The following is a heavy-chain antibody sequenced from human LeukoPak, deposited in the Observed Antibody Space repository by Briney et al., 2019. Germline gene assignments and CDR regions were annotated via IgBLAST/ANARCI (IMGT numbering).Heavy chain of an antibody. V-gene: IGHV3-7*01. D-gene: IGHD6-6*01. J-gene: IGHJ4*02. Sequence: GGSLRLSCGASGFIFSKFWMSWVRQAPGKGLEWVANIKEDGSEKKYVDSVKGRFTISRDNAKNSVYLQMNNLSVDDTAVYYCARDVAPRAVGSWGQGTLVTVSS. CDR3: ARDVAPRAVGS. CDR2: IKEDGSEK. CDR1: GFIFSKFW.